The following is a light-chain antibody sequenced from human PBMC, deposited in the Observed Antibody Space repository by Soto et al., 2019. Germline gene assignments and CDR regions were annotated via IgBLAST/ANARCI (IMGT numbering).Light chain of an antibody. CDR2: GAS. V-gene: IGKV3-20*01. Sequence: EIVFTHSPATLSLSPGERATLSCRASQSVSSSYLAWYQQKPGQAPRLLIYGASSRATGIPDRFSGSGSGTDFTLTISRLEPEDFAVYSCQQYGSSYTFGQGTRLE. J-gene: IGKJ5*01. CDR1: QSVSSSY. CDR3: QQYGSSYT.